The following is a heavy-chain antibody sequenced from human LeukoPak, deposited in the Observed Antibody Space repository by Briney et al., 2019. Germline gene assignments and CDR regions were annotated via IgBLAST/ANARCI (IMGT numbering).Heavy chain of an antibody. CDR1: GYTFTSYY. V-gene: IGHV1-46*01. CDR3: ARHSSDWEFDY. J-gene: IGHJ4*02. CDR2: INPSGGST. D-gene: IGHD6-19*01. Sequence: GASVKVSCKASGYTFTSYYMHWVRQAPGQGLEWMGIINPSGGSTSYAQKFQGRVTMTRDTSTSTAYMELRSLRSDDTAVYYCARHSSDWEFDYWGQGTLVTVSS.